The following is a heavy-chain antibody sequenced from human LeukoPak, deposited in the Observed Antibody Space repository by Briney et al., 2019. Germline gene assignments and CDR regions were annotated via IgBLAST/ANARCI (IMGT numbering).Heavy chain of an antibody. J-gene: IGHJ4*02. CDR1: GGSFSGYY. D-gene: IGHD6-13*01. CDR2: TNHSGST. Sequence: SETLSLTCAVYGGSFSGYYWSWIRQPPGKGLEWIGETNHSGSTNYNPSLKSRVTISVDTSRNQFSLKLSSVTAADTAVYYCARGRQLYFDYWGQGTLVTVSS. V-gene: IGHV4-34*01. CDR3: ARGRQLYFDY.